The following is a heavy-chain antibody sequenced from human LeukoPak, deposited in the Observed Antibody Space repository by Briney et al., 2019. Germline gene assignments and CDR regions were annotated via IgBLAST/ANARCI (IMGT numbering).Heavy chain of an antibody. V-gene: IGHV4-34*01. CDR3: ARGNALGYYYYYYMDV. Sequence: SETLSLTCAVYGGSFSGYYWSWIRQPPGKGQEWIGEINHRGSTNYNPSLKSRVTISVDTSKNQFSLKLSSVTAADTAVYYCARGNALGYYYYYYMDVWGKGTTVTISS. CDR1: GGSFSGYY. J-gene: IGHJ6*03. CDR2: INHRGST.